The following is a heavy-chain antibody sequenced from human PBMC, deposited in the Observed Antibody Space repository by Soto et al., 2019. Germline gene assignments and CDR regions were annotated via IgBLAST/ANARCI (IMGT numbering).Heavy chain of an antibody. V-gene: IGHV2-5*02. Sequence: QITLKESGPTLVKPTQTLTLTCTFSGFSLSTSGVGVGWIRQPPGEAPEWLALLYWDDNKRYNPSLKNRLTITKDTPKNQVVLTVANMDPVDTATYYCALKGLDSGSRDRWFDPWGQGTLVTVSS. CDR1: GFSLSTSGVG. CDR3: ALKGLDSGSRDRWFDP. D-gene: IGHD3-10*01. J-gene: IGHJ5*01. CDR2: LYWDDNK.